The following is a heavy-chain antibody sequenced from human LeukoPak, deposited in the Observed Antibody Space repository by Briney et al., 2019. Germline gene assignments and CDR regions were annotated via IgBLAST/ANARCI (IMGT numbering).Heavy chain of an antibody. CDR3: ASGVVVTAIPRKNGGYYYMDV. Sequence: ASVKVSCKSSGGTFSSYAISWVRQAPGQGLELIGVIILIFGTANYAQKFQGRVTITTDESTSIAYMELSSLRSEDTAVYYCASGVVVTAIPRKNGGYYYMDVWGKGTTVTVSS. J-gene: IGHJ6*03. D-gene: IGHD2-21*02. V-gene: IGHV1-69*05. CDR1: GGTFSSYA. CDR2: IILIFGTA.